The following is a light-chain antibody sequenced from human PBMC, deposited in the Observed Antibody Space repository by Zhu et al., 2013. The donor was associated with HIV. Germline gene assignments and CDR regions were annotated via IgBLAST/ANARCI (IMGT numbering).Light chain of an antibody. Sequence: QSVLTQPPSVSGAPGQTVTISCTGSNSNIGAGYDVHWYQQLPGTAPKLLIYVNNNRPSGVPDRFSGSKSTTSASLAITGLQAEDEADYYCHSYDSSLNGWVFGGGTKLTVL. J-gene: IGLJ3*02. CDR3: HSYDSSLNGWV. CDR2: VNN. CDR1: NSNIGAGYD. V-gene: IGLV1-40*01.